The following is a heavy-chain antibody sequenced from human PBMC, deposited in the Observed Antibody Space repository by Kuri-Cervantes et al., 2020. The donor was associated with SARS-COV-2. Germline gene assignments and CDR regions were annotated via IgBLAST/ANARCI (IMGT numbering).Heavy chain of an antibody. Sequence: GGSLRLSCAASGFTFDDYAMHWVRQAPGKGLEWVSGISWNRGSIGHADSVKGRFTISRDNAKNTLYLQMNSLRAEDTAVYYCASGPSGYLQHWGQGTLVTVSS. V-gene: IGHV3-9*01. CDR1: GFTFDDYA. CDR3: ASGPSGYLQH. D-gene: IGHD3-10*01. CDR2: ISWNRGSI. J-gene: IGHJ1*01.